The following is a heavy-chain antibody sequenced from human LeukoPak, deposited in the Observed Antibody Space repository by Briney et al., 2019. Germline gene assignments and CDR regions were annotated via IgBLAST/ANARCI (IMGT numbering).Heavy chain of an antibody. Sequence: SETLSLTCTVSGGSISSYYRSWIRQPAGKGLDWIGRIYTSGSTNYNPSLKSRVTMSVDTSKNQFSLKLSSVTAADTAVYYCARDLPYDFWSGSYYGMDVWGQGTTVTVSS. J-gene: IGHJ6*02. CDR1: GGSISSYY. CDR3: ARDLPYDFWSGSYYGMDV. V-gene: IGHV4-4*07. CDR2: IYTSGST. D-gene: IGHD3-3*01.